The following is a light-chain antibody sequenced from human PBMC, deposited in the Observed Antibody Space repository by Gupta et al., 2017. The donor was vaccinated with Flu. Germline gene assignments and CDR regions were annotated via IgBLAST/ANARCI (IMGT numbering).Light chain of an antibody. CDR2: DAS. J-gene: IGKJ4*01. Sequence: VLTQSPATLSLSPGERATLSCRASQSVKGALAWYQQKPGQAPRLLVYDASNRAAGIPVKFSGSGSGTDFTLTISNLQPEDFAVYYCQQRDDWPFTFGGGTKVEIK. CDR1: QSVKGA. CDR3: QQRDDWPFT. V-gene: IGKV3-11*01.